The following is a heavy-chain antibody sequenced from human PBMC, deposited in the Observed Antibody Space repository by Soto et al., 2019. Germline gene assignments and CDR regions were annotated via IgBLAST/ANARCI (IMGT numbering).Heavy chain of an antibody. J-gene: IGHJ6*02. CDR1: GFTFSSYA. Sequence: PGGSLRLSCAASGFTFSSYAMHWVRQAPGKGLEWVAVISYDGSNKYYADSVKGRFTISRDNSKNTLYLQMNSLRAEDTAVYYCARGTYYDFWSGYGPLYGMDVWGQGTTVTVSS. CDR2: ISYDGSNK. CDR3: ARGTYYDFWSGYGPLYGMDV. V-gene: IGHV3-30-3*01. D-gene: IGHD3-3*01.